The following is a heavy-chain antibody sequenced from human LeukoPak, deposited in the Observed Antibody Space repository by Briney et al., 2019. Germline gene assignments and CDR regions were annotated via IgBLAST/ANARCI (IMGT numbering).Heavy chain of an antibody. CDR3: ARDLGSTTKVVDS. CDR1: GGSFSGYY. D-gene: IGHD2-15*01. CDR2: INHSGST. Sequence: SETLSLTCAVYGGSFSGYYWSWIRQPPGKGLEWIGEINHSGSTNYNPSLKSRVTISVDTSKNQFSLKLSSVTAADTAVYYCARDLGSTTKVVDSWGQGTLVTVSS. J-gene: IGHJ4*02. V-gene: IGHV4-34*01.